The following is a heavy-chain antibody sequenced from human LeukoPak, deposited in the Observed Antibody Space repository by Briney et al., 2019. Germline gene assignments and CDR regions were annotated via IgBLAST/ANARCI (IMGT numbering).Heavy chain of an antibody. CDR3: TRELGYCTNGVCYRAYYFDY. D-gene: IGHD2-8*01. CDR2: IKTKTDGGTT. CDR1: GFTFNNAW. J-gene: IGHJ4*02. V-gene: IGHV3-15*01. Sequence: GGSLRLSCAASGFTFNNAWMSWVRQAPGKGLEWLGRIKTKTDGGTTDYAAPVKGRFTFSRDDSKNTLYLQMNSLKTEDTAVYYCTRELGYCTNGVCYRAYYFDYWGQGTLVTVSS.